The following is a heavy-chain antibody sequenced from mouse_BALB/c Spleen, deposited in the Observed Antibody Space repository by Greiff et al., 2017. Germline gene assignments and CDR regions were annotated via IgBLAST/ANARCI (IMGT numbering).Heavy chain of an antibody. J-gene: IGHJ4*01. CDR3: ARYDYGNYFYYAMDY. CDR1: GYTFTSYW. CDR2: INPSNGRT. V-gene: IGHV1S81*02. D-gene: IGHD2-1*01. Sequence: QVQLKQPGAELVKPGASVKLSCKASGYTFTSYWMHWVKQRPGQGLEWIGEINPSNGRTNYNEKFKSKATLTVDKSSSTAYMQLSSLTSEDSAVYYCARYDYGNYFYYAMDYWGQGTSVTVSS.